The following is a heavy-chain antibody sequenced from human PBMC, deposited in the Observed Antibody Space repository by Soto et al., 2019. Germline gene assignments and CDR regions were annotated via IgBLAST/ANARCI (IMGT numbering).Heavy chain of an antibody. CDR2: ISAYNGNT. V-gene: IGHV1-18*01. CDR1: GGTFSSYT. D-gene: IGHD4-17*01. CDR3: ARLNGDDYYYYGMDV. J-gene: IGHJ6*02. Sequence: ASVKVSCKASGGTFSSYTISWVRQAPGQGLEWMGWISAYNGNTNYAQKLQGRVTMTTDTSTSTAYMELRSLRSDDTAVYYCARLNGDDYYYYGMDVWGQGTTVTVSS.